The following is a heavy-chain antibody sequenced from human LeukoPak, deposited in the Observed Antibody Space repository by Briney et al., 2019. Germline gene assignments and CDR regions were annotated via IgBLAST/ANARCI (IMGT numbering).Heavy chain of an antibody. Sequence: PSETLSLTCTVSGGSISSSSYYWGWIRQPPGKGLEWIGSIYYSGSTYYNPSLKSRVTISVDTSKSQFSLKLSSVTAADTAVYYCATPSDIVVVPVAIAGEGNFVYWGQGTLVTVSS. CDR1: GGSISSSSYY. CDR3: ATPSDIVVVPVAIAGEGNFVY. D-gene: IGHD2-2*02. CDR2: IYYSGST. V-gene: IGHV4-39*01. J-gene: IGHJ4*02.